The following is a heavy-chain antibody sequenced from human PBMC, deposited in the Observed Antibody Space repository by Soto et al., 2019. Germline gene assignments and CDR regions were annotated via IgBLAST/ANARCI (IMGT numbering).Heavy chain of an antibody. J-gene: IGHJ5*02. Sequence: QVQLQESGPGLVKPSETLSLTCTVSGGSISSYYWSWIRQPPGKGLEWIGYIYYSGSTNYNPSHKRRVTISVDTSKDQFSLKLSSVTAADTAVYYWATAHEEPTVTTYYSWFDPWGPGTLVTVSS. V-gene: IGHV4-59*01. CDR2: IYYSGST. CDR3: ATAHEEPTVTTYYSWFDP. D-gene: IGHD4-17*01. CDR1: GGSISSYY.